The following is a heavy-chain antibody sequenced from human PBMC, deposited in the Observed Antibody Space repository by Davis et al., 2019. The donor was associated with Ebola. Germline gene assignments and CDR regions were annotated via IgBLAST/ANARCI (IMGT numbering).Heavy chain of an antibody. Sequence: GESLKISCAASGFTFSSYSMNWVRQAPGKGLEWVSYISSSSSTIYYADSVKGRFTISRDNAKNSLYLQMNSLRDEDTAVYYCARPITIFGVVNYFDYWGQGTLVTVSS. J-gene: IGHJ4*02. V-gene: IGHV3-48*02. CDR3: ARPITIFGVVNYFDY. D-gene: IGHD3-3*01. CDR1: GFTFSSYS. CDR2: ISSSSSTI.